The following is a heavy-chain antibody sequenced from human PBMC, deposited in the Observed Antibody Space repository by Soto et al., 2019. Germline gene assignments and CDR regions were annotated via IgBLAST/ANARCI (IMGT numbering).Heavy chain of an antibody. Sequence: GGSLRLSCAASGFTFSSYGMHWVRQAPGKGLEWVAVIWYDGSNKYYADSVKGRFTISRDNSKNTLYLQMNSLRAEDTAVYYCASDELRFLEGVDNTAHYGMDVWGQGTRVTVS. CDR1: GFTFSSYG. J-gene: IGHJ6*02. CDR3: ASDELRFLEGVDNTAHYGMDV. CDR2: IWYDGSNK. D-gene: IGHD3-3*01. V-gene: IGHV3-33*01.